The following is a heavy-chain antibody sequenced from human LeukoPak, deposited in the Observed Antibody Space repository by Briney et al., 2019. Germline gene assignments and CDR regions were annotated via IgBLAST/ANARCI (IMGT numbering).Heavy chain of an antibody. Sequence: SETLSLTCTVSGGPISSSSYYWGWIRQPPGKGLEWIGSIYYSGSTYYNPSLKSRVTISVDTSKNQFSLKLSSVTAADTAVYYCARDGTGSNSGWYIHWGQGTLVTVSS. CDR1: GGPISSSSYY. J-gene: IGHJ4*02. D-gene: IGHD6-19*01. CDR3: ARDGTGSNSGWYIH. CDR2: IYYSGST. V-gene: IGHV4-39*02.